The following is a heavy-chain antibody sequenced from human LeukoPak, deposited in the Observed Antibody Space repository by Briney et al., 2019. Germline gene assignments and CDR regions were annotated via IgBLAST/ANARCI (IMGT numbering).Heavy chain of an antibody. V-gene: IGHV1-46*01. Sequence: ASVKVSCKVSGYTLTELSMHWVRQAPGQGLEWMGIINPSLISTNYAQKFQGRVTMTRDTSTSTVYMELSSLRFEDTAVYYCAIWMGGGYGGEDAFDIWGQGTMVTVSS. CDR2: INPSLIST. CDR1: GYTLTELS. CDR3: AIWMGGGYGGEDAFDI. D-gene: IGHD4-23*01. J-gene: IGHJ3*02.